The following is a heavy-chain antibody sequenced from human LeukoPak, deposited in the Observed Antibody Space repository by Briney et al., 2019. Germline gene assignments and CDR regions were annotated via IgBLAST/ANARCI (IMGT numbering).Heavy chain of an antibody. CDR3: ARDHCSGGRCYSEGADNNY. D-gene: IGHD2-15*01. V-gene: IGHV1-2*02. J-gene: IGHJ4*02. Sequence: ASVTVSCKASGYTFTGYYIHWVRQAPGQGLEWMGWINPNSGGTNYAQKFQGRVTMTRNTSISTAYMEVSRLRSDDTAMYYCARDHCSGGRCYSEGADNNYWGQGTLVTVSS. CDR2: INPNSGGT. CDR1: GYTFTGYY.